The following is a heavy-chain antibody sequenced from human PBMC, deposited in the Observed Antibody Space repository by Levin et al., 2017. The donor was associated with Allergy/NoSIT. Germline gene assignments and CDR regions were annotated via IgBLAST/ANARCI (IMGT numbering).Heavy chain of an antibody. D-gene: IGHD6-19*01. CDR2: INPNSGGT. V-gene: IGHV1-2*02. J-gene: IGHJ4*02. CDR3: ARGSSGWYALGY. Sequence: GESLKISCKASGYTFTGYYMHWVRQAPGQGLEWMGWINPNSGGTNYAQKFQGRVTMTRDTSISTAYMELSRLRSDDTAVYYCARGSSGWYALGYWGQGTLVTVSS. CDR1: GYTFTGYY.